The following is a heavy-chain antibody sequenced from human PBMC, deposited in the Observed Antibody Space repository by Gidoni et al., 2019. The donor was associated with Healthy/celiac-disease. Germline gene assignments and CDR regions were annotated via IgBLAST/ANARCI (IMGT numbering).Heavy chain of an antibody. Sequence: QVQQVKSGAEEKKPGSSVKVSCKASGGPFSSYAISWVRQAPGQGLGWMGGIIPIFGTASYAQKFQGRVTITADESTSPAYMELCSLRSEDTAVYYCAGVPISGYYTQRGGFDCWGQGALVTVSS. D-gene: IGHD3-22*01. V-gene: IGHV1-69*01. CDR3: AGVPISGYYTQRGGFDC. CDR1: GGPFSSYA. J-gene: IGHJ4*02. CDR2: IIPIFGTA.